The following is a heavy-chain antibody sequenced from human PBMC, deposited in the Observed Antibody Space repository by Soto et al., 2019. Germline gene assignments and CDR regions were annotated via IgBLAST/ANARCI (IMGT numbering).Heavy chain of an antibody. Sequence: QVQLVQSGAEVKKPGASVKVSCKASGYTFTSYGINWVRQAPGRGLEWMGWINPGNGNTKYSQQFQGRVIIDRDTSASTAYMELSSLRSEDTAVYYCARGGYFDSSNYLAHWGLGTLVTVSS. J-gene: IGHJ5*02. CDR2: INPGNGNT. D-gene: IGHD3-22*01. V-gene: IGHV1-3*01. CDR1: GYTFTSYG. CDR3: ARGGYFDSSNYLAH.